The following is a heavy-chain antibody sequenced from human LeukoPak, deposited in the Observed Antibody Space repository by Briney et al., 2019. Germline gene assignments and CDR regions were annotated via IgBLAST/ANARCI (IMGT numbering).Heavy chain of an antibody. CDR2: INPNSGGT. CDR3: ASVGYCSSTSCYGSYYYYMDV. D-gene: IGHD2-2*01. J-gene: IGHJ6*03. V-gene: IGHV1-2*02. Sequence: ASVKVSCKASGYTFTGYYMHWVRQAPGQGLEWMGWINPNSGGTNYAQKFQGRVTITTDESTSTAYMELSSLRSEDTAVYYCASVGYCSSTSCYGSYYYYMDVWGKGTTVTVSS. CDR1: GYTFTGYY.